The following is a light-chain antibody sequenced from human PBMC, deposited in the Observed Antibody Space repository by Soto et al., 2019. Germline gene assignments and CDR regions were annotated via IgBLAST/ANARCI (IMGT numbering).Light chain of an antibody. CDR3: QQYANWPPVI. V-gene: IGKV3-15*01. Sequence: VITQSPATLSLSPWARVTLSCMASQSVSGKVAWYQQKPGQPPSLLIYAASTRATGVPARFSGSGSGTEFTLTITSLQSEDFAVYFCQQYANWPPVIFGGGTKVDIK. CDR2: AAS. CDR1: QSVSGK. J-gene: IGKJ4*01.